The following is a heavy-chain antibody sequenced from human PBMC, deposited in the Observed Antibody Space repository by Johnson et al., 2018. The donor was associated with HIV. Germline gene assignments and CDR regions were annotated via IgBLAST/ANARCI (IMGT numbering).Heavy chain of an antibody. CDR3: AKDLGDPMIEVHAFDI. D-gene: IGHD3-22*01. V-gene: IGHV3-30*02. CDR2: IRYDETNK. CDR1: GLPLSNYG. Sequence: QVQLVESGGGVVQPGGSLRLSCVASGLPLSNYGMHWVRQAPGKGLEWVAFIRYDETNKNYADSVKGRFTLSRDNAKNSLYLQMNSLRAEDTALYYCAKDLGDPMIEVHAFDIWGQGTMVTVSS. J-gene: IGHJ3*02.